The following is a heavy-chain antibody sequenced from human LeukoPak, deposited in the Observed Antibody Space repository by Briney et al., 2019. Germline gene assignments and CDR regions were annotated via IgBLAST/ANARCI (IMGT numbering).Heavy chain of an antibody. CDR1: GFTFRNYW. CDR3: WKESPSEALALDY. Sequence: GGSLRLSCVASGFTFRNYWASWIRLAPGKGLEFVAHIKDDGSEKFYADSVKGRFTISRDNAKNSLYLQMESLRDDDTDICYCWKESPSEALALDYWAQGPLVTVSS. CDR2: IKDDGSEK. J-gene: IGHJ4*02. V-gene: IGHV3-7*01. D-gene: IGHD6-19*01.